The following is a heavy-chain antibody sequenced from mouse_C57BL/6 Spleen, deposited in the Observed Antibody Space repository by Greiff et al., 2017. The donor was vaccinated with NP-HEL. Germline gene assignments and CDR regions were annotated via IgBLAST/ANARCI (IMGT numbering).Heavy chain of an antibody. V-gene: IGHV1-64*01. CDR3: ARGGEDGSYFGD. Sequence: QVQLQQPGAELVKPGASVKLSCKASGYTFTSYWMRWVKQRPGQGLEWIGMIHPNSGSTNYNEKFKSKATLTVDKSSSTAYMQLSSLTSEDSAVYYCARGGEDGSYFGDWGQGTTLTVAS. D-gene: IGHD1-1*01. CDR1: GYTFTSYW. CDR2: IHPNSGST. J-gene: IGHJ2*01.